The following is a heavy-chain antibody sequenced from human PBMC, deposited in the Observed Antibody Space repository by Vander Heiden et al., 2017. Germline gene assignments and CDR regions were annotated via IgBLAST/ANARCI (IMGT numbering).Heavy chain of an antibody. V-gene: IGHV3-23*01. D-gene: IGHD3-22*01. CDR2: ISGSGGST. CDR3: AKPGVVITTRGLDYFDY. J-gene: IGHJ4*02. CDR1: GFPFSSYA. Sequence: EVQLLESGGGLVQPGGSLRLSCAASGFPFSSYALSWVRQAPGKGLEWVSSISGSGGSTYYADSVKGRFTISRDNSKNTLYLQMNSLRAEDTAVYYCAKPGVVITTRGLDYFDYWGQGTLVTVSS.